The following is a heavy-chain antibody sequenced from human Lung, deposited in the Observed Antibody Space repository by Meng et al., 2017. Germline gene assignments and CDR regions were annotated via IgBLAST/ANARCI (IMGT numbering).Heavy chain of an antibody. CDR1: GGSFSTHT. CDR2: LIAVFDKT. V-gene: IGHV1-69*13. CDR3: ARGRRNEPLFDY. J-gene: IGHJ4*02. Sequence: QVQVGQSGAEGKKPGAAVKDACKTSGGSFSTHTFSWVRQAPGQGLEWMGGLIAVFDKTKAAPRFQDRVTFTADESTSTAYMELSSLTFDDTAVYFCARGRRNEPLFDYWGQGTLVTVSS. D-gene: IGHD1-14*01.